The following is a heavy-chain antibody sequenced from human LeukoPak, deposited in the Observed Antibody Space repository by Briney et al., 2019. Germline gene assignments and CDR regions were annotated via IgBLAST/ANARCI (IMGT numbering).Heavy chain of an antibody. J-gene: IGHJ4*02. V-gene: IGHV4-59*01. CDR2: IYYGGSN. CDR1: GGSISSYY. Sequence: SETLSLTCIVSGGSISSYYWSWIRQPPGKGLEWIGDIYYGGSNNYNPSLKSRVTISVDTSKNQYSLKLSSVTAADTAVYYCARGLMMAVAGRGEFHYWGQGTLVIVSS. CDR3: ARGLMMAVAGRGEFHY. D-gene: IGHD6-13*01.